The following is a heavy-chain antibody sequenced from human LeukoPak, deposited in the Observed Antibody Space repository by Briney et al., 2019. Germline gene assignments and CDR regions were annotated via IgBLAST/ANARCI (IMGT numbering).Heavy chain of an antibody. CDR2: ISGSTEST. Sequence: PGGSLRLSCAASGFTFSSYAMTWVRQAPGKGLEWVSSISGSTESTYYADSVKGRFTISRDNSKNTLYLQMNSLRAEDTAVYYCAPIAIRSGYWGQGTLVTVSS. V-gene: IGHV3-23*01. CDR3: APIAIRSGY. D-gene: IGHD3-9*01. CDR1: GFTFSSYA. J-gene: IGHJ4*02.